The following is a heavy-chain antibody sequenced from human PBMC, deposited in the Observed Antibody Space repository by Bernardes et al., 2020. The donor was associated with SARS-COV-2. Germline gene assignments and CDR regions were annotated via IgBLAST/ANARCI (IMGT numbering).Heavy chain of an antibody. CDR3: ARAGGGWHDD. Sequence: ASVKVSCKASGFRFNSYGVTWVRQAPGQGLEWMGWISGFSGNTNYAQKFQGRLTMTTDTSTDTVYMELRSLRSEDTAIYYCARAGGGWHDDWGQGTPVTVSS. CDR1: GFRFNSYG. J-gene: IGHJ4*02. CDR2: ISGFSGNT. D-gene: IGHD6-19*01. V-gene: IGHV1-18*01.